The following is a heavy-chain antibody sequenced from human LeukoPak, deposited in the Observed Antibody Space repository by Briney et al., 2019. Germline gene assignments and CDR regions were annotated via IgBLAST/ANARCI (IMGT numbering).Heavy chain of an antibody. CDR1: GFTFSSYS. CDR2: ISSSSSYI. J-gene: IGHJ4*02. V-gene: IGHV3-21*01. Sequence: AGGSLRLSCAASGFTFSSYSMNWVRQAPGKGLEWVSSISSSSSYIYYADSVKGRFTISRDNAKNSLYLQMNSLRAEDTAVYYCAVRGRDYYYDSSGYSDYWGQGTLVTVSS. D-gene: IGHD3-22*01. CDR3: AVRGRDYYYDSSGYSDY.